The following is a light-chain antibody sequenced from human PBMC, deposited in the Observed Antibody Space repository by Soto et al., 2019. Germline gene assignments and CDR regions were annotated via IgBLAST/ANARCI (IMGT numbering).Light chain of an antibody. CDR3: QQYNNWPWT. J-gene: IGKJ1*01. V-gene: IGKV3-15*01. CDR2: GAS. CDR1: QSVTSK. Sequence: EIVMTQSPATLSVSPGERATLSCRASQSVTSKLAWYQQKPGQAPRLLIYGASTRATGIPARFSGSGSGTEFPLTISSLQSEDFAVYYCQQYNNWPWTFGQGTKVEIK.